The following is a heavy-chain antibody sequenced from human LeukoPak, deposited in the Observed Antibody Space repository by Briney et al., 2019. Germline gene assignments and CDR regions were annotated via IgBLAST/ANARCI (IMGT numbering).Heavy chain of an antibody. V-gene: IGHV1-2*02. Sequence: ASVKVSCKASGYTFTGYFMHWVRQAPGQGPEWMGWINPNSGATNYAQKFQGRVTMTRDTSISTVYMELSRLRSDDSAVYYCARDYDFWRGYSWGQGTLVTVSS. CDR3: ARDYDFWRGYS. J-gene: IGHJ5*02. D-gene: IGHD3-3*01. CDR1: GYTFTGYF. CDR2: INPNSGAT.